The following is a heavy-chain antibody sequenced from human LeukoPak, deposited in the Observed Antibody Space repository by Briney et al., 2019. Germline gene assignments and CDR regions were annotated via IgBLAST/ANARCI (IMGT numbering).Heavy chain of an antibody. Sequence: GASVKVSCKASGYTFTGYYMHWVRQAPGQGLEWMGWINPNSGGTNYAQKFQGRVTITADKSTSTAYMELSSLRSEDTAVYYCARGYCSSTSCYVYYYYMDVWGKGTTVTVSS. CDR1: GYTFTGYY. J-gene: IGHJ6*03. V-gene: IGHV1-2*02. D-gene: IGHD2-2*01. CDR2: INPNSGGT. CDR3: ARGYCSSTSCYVYYYYMDV.